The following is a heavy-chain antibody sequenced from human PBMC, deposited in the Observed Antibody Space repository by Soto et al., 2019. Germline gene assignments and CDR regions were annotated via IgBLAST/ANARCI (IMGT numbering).Heavy chain of an antibody. V-gene: IGHV4-39*07. CDR2: IYYSGST. CDR3: ARDRSLEEQLADFDY. CDR1: GGSISSSSYY. J-gene: IGHJ4*02. Sequence: SQTLSLTCTVSGGSISSSSYYWGWIRQPPGKGLEWIGSIYYSGSTYYNPSLKSRVTISVDTSKNQFSLKLRSVTAADTAVYYCARDRSLEEQLADFDYWGQGTLVTVSS. D-gene: IGHD6-6*01.